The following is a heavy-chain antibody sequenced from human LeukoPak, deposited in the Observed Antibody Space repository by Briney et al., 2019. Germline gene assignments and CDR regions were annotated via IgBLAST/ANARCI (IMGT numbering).Heavy chain of an antibody. V-gene: IGHV3-30*02. CDR1: GFTFSSYT. CDR3: AKTHQRGYSGYDWVDY. D-gene: IGHD5-12*01. Sequence: GGSLRLSCAASGFTFSSYTMNWVRQAPGKGLEWVAFIRYDGSNEYYADSVKGRFTISRDNSKNTLSLQMNSLRAEDMAVYYCAKTHQRGYSGYDWVDYWGQGTLVTVSS. J-gene: IGHJ4*02. CDR2: IRYDGSNE.